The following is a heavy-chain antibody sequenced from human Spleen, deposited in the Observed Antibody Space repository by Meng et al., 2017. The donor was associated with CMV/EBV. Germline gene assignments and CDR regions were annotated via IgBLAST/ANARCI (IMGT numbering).Heavy chain of an antibody. CDR2: IYHSGST. V-gene: IGHV4-39*07. D-gene: IGHD5-12*01. CDR1: GGSISSSSYY. Sequence: SETLSLTCTVSGGSISSSSYYWGWIRQPPGKGLEWIGSIYHSGSTYYNPSLKSRVTISVDTSKNQFSLKLSSVTAADTAVYYCARDYSGYFLYYFDYWGQGTLVTVSS. CDR3: ARDYSGYFLYYFDY. J-gene: IGHJ4*02.